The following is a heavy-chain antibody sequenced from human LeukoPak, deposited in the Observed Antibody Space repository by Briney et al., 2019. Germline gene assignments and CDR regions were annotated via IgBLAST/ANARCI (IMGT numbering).Heavy chain of an antibody. CDR2: IKEDGSEK. CDR3: ARVSPNTVTTLQYSDY. D-gene: IGHD4-17*01. J-gene: IGHJ4*02. V-gene: IGHV3-7*01. Sequence: GGSLRLSCAASGFTFSVSWMSWVRQAPGKGLEWVASIKEDGSEKYYVDSVKGRFTISRDNAKNSLYLQMNSLRAEDTAVYYCARVSPNTVTTLQYSDYWGQGTLVTVSS. CDR1: GFTFSVSW.